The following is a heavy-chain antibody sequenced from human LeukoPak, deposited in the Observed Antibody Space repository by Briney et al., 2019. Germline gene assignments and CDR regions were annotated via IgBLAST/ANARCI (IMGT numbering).Heavy chain of an antibody. Sequence: GGSLRLSCAASGFTFSSYEMNWVRQAPGKGLEWVSYISSSGSTIYYADSVEGRFTISRDNAKNSLYLQMNSLRAEDTAVYYCARGVEWHIVATTAFDIWGQGTMVTVSS. CDR1: GFTFSSYE. D-gene: IGHD5-12*01. V-gene: IGHV3-48*03. CDR3: ARGVEWHIVATTAFDI. CDR2: ISSSGSTI. J-gene: IGHJ3*02.